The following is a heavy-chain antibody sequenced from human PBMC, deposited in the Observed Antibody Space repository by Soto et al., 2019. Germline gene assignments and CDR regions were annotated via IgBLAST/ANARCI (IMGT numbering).Heavy chain of an antibody. CDR1: GYTFTGYY. Sequence: QVQLVQSGAEVKKPGASVKVSCKASGYTFTGYYMHWVRQAPGQGLERMGWINPNSGGTNYAQKFQGWVTMTRDTSISTAYMEVSRLRSDDTAVYSFARREGSSDPFDLWGQGTMVTVSS. D-gene: IGHD6-6*01. CDR3: ARREGSSDPFDL. V-gene: IGHV1-2*04. J-gene: IGHJ3*01. CDR2: INPNSGGT.